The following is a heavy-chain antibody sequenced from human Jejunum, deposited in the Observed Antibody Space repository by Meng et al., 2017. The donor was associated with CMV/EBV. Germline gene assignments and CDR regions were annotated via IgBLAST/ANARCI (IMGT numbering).Heavy chain of an antibody. Sequence: QVLRQESGPGLVKSSETLSLTCFVSAGPISGYYWSWIRQPAGKGLEWIGRIYTSGSTHYNPSLKSRLTMSVDLAKNQISLKLSSVTAADTAVYYCARESGSYYWFDPWGQGTLVTVSS. CDR2: IYTSGST. V-gene: IGHV4-4*07. CDR3: ARESGSYYWFDP. J-gene: IGHJ5*02. CDR1: AGPISGYY. D-gene: IGHD1-26*01.